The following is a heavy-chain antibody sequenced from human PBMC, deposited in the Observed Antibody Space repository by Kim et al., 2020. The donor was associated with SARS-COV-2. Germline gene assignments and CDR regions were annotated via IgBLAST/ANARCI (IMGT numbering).Heavy chain of an antibody. CDR3: ARQGYSSSSEP. J-gene: IGHJ5*02. V-gene: IGHV4-39*01. Sequence: SETLSLTCTVSGGSISSSSYYWGWIRQPPGKGLEWIGSIYYSGSTYYNPSLKSRVTISVDTSKNQFSLKLSSVTAADTAVYYYARQGYSSSSEPWGQGTLVTVSS. CDR2: IYYSGST. D-gene: IGHD6-13*01. CDR1: GGSISSSSYY.